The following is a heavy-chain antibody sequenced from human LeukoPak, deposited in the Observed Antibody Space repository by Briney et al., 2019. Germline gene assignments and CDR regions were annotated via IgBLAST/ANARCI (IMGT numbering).Heavy chain of an antibody. Sequence: GGSLRLSCAASGLTFSSYGMHWVRQAPGKGLEWVAVIWYDGSNKYYADSVKGRFTISRDNSKNTLYLQMNSLRAEDTAVYYCAKYVSAKGPPYALDVWGQGTTVTVSS. CDR3: AKYVSAKGPPYALDV. CDR2: IWYDGSNK. V-gene: IGHV3-33*03. D-gene: IGHD2/OR15-2a*01. CDR1: GLTFSSYG. J-gene: IGHJ6*02.